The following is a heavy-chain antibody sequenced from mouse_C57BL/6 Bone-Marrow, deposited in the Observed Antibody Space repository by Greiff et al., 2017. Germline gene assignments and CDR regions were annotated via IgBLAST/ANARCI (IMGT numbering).Heavy chain of an antibody. CDR2: INPNNGGT. CDR3: ARPGLRSYAMDY. J-gene: IGHJ4*01. V-gene: IGHV1-18*01. CDR1: GYTFTDYN. Sequence: EVQLQQSGPELVKPGASVKIPCKASGYTFTDYNMDWVKQSHGKSLEWIGDINPNNGGTIYNQKFKGKDTLTVDKSSSTAYMELRSLTSEDTAVYYCARPGLRSYAMDYWGQGTSVTVSS. D-gene: IGHD1-1*01.